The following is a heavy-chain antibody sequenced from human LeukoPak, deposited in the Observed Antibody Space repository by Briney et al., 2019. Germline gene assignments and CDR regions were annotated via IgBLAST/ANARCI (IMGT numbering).Heavy chain of an antibody. Sequence: GGSLRLSFAASGFTFSSYAMSWVRQAPGKGLEWVSAISGSGGSTYYADSVKGRFTISRDNSKNTLYLQMNSLRAEDTAVYYCAKALSSPTYSFAIAVAELAFDIWGQGTMVTVSS. CDR3: AKALSSPTYSFAIAVAELAFDI. V-gene: IGHV3-23*01. J-gene: IGHJ3*02. CDR1: GFTFSSYA. CDR2: ISGSGGST. D-gene: IGHD6-19*01.